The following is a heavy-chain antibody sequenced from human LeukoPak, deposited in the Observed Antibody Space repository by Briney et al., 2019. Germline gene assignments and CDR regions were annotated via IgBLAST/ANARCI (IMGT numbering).Heavy chain of an antibody. CDR2: ISSGSGTI. Sequence: GGSLRLSCAASGFTFTGYSMNWVRQAPGKGLEWLSYISSGSGTIYYADSVKGRFTISRDNAKNSVYLQMNSLRDEDTAVYYCARGGNIDYWGQGTLVTVSS. CDR3: ARGGNIDY. CDR1: GFTFTGYS. D-gene: IGHD3-10*01. V-gene: IGHV3-48*02. J-gene: IGHJ4*02.